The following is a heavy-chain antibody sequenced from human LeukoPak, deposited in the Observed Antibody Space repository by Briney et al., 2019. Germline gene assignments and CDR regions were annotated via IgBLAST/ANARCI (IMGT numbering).Heavy chain of an antibody. V-gene: IGHV3-33*01. D-gene: IGHD6-13*01. Sequence: GRSLRLSCAASGFTFSSYGVHWVRQAPSKGLEWVAVIWYDGSNKYYADSVKGRFTISRDNSKNTLYLQMNSLRAEDTAVYYCARVPWGIAAAKDLDFDYWGQGTLVTVSS. CDR3: ARVPWGIAAAKDLDFDY. CDR2: IWYDGSNK. J-gene: IGHJ4*02. CDR1: GFTFSSYG.